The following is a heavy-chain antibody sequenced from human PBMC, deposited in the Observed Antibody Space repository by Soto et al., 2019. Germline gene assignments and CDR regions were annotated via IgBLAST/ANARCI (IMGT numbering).Heavy chain of an antibody. J-gene: IGHJ6*02. Sequence: QVPLQESGPGLVKPSETLSLTCTVSGDSISSYYWTWIRQPPGKGLEWIGYIYRTGNTKCNPSLKSRVTISVDTSKNQFSLEMNSVSAADTAVYYCARQQQFGELTALDVWGQGTTVTVSS. CDR1: GDSISSYY. V-gene: IGHV4-59*08. D-gene: IGHD3-10*01. CDR3: ARQQQFGELTALDV. CDR2: IYRTGNT.